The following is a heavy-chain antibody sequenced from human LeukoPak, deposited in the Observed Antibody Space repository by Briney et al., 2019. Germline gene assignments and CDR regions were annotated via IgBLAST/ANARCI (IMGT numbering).Heavy chain of an antibody. D-gene: IGHD6-19*01. CDR3: AGSSGWWDHDY. CDR2: ISGSGSDT. V-gene: IGHV3-23*01. Sequence: PGGSLKLSCAASGLTFTNYGMTWVRQAPGKGLEWVSSISGSGSDTYYADSVKGRFTISRDNSKNTLYVQMVSLRAEDTAIYYCAGSSGWWDHDYWGQGTLVTVSS. CDR1: GLTFTNYG. J-gene: IGHJ4*02.